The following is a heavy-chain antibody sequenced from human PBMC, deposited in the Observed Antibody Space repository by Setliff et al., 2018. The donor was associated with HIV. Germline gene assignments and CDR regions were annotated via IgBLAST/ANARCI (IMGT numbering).Heavy chain of an antibody. V-gene: IGHV4-34*01. CDR1: GGPFSDYS. D-gene: IGHD1-1*01. Sequence: SETLSLTCAVSGGPFSDYSWTWLRQPPGKALEWIGHINDNGGANYNPSLTTRATISVATPKNQFFLELTSVTAADTAVYYCARGRYNGDSYSGGFYYFDHWGQGSLVTVSS. CDR2: INDNGGA. CDR3: ARGRYNGDSYSGGFYYFDH. J-gene: IGHJ4*02.